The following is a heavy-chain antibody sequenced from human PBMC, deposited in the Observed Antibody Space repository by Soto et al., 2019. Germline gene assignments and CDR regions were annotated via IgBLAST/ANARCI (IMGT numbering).Heavy chain of an antibody. CDR3: TADPQYSSGWYWFDP. V-gene: IGHV3-15*01. D-gene: IGHD6-19*01. J-gene: IGHJ5*02. CDR2: IKSKTDGGTT. Sequence: GGSLRLSCAASGFTFSNAWMSWVRQAPGKGLEWVGRIKSKTDGGTTDYAAPVKGRFTISRDDLKNTLYLQMNSLKTEDTAVYYCTADPQYSSGWYWFDPWGQGTLVTVSS. CDR1: GFTFSNAW.